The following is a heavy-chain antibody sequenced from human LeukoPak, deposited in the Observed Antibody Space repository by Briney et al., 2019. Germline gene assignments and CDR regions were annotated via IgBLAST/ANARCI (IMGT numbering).Heavy chain of an antibody. Sequence: PGGSLRLSCAASGFTFSSYSMNWVRQAPGKGLEWVSSISSSSSYIYYADSVKGRFTISRDNAKNSLYLQMNSLRAEDTAVYYCARDEVVPAYHWFDPWGQGTLVTVSS. CDR3: ARDEVVPAYHWFDP. J-gene: IGHJ5*02. V-gene: IGHV3-21*01. CDR2: ISSSSSYI. D-gene: IGHD2-2*01. CDR1: GFTFSSYS.